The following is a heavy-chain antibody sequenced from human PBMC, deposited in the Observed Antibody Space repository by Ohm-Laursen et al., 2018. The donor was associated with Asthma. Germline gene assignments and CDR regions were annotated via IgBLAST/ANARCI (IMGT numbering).Heavy chain of an antibody. Sequence: SVKVSCKPLGGTLGTSVISWVRQAPGQGLEWMGWISAYNGNTNYAQKLQGRVTMTTDTSTSTAYMELRSLRSDDTAVYYCARAATYYDSSGYLSGWGQGTLVTVSS. V-gene: IGHV1-18*01. CDR1: GGTLGTSV. CDR3: ARAATYYDSSGYLSG. CDR2: ISAYNGNT. D-gene: IGHD3-22*01. J-gene: IGHJ4*02.